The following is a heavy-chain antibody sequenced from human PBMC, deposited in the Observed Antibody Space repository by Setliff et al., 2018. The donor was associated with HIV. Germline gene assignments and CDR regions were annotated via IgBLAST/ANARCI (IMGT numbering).Heavy chain of an antibody. V-gene: IGHV1-46*01. Sequence: GPVKVSCKASGYTFTSYYMHWVRQAPGQGLEWMGVINPGGGSTTYAQKFQGRVTMTRDTSTSTVYMELSSLRSQDTAMYYCARGWGGQDSYYYGMDVWGQGTTVTVSS. J-gene: IGHJ6*02. CDR2: INPGGGST. D-gene: IGHD3-16*01. CDR1: GYTFTSYY. CDR3: ARGWGGQDSYYYGMDV.